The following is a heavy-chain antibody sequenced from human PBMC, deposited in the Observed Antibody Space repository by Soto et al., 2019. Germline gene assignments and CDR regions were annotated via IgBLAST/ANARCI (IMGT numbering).Heavy chain of an antibody. CDR3: ARDMAAAGTGTYYYYYYYMDV. CDR2: IIPILGIA. V-gene: IGHV1-69*04. D-gene: IGHD6-13*01. CDR1: GGTFSSYT. J-gene: IGHJ6*03. Sequence: GASVKVSCKASGGTFSSYTISWVRQAPGQGLEWMGRIIPILGIANYAQKFQGRVTITADKSTSTAYMELSSLRSEDTAVYYCARDMAAAGTGTYYYYYYYMDVWGKRTTVTVSS.